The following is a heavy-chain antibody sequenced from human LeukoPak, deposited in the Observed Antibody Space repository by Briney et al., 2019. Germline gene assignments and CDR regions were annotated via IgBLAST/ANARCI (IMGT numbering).Heavy chain of an antibody. V-gene: IGHV1-18*01. CDR3: ARPLSNGYFHDSGGYYPYAMDV. D-gene: IGHD3-22*01. CDR1: GYTFTSYG. J-gene: IGHJ6*02. CDR2: ISAYNGNT. Sequence: ASVKVSCKASGYTFTSYGISWVRQAPGQGLEWMGWISAYNGNTNYAQKLQGRVTMTTDTSTSTAYMELRSLRSDDTAVYYCARPLSNGYFHDSGGYYPYAMDVWGQGTTVTVSS.